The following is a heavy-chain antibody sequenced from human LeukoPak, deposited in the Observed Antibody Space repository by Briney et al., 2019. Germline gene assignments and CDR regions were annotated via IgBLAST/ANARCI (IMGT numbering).Heavy chain of an antibody. Sequence: GGSLRLSCAASGFTFSSYSMNWVRQAPGKGLEWVSSISSSSSYIYYADSVKGRFTISRDNAKNSLYLQMNSLRAEDTAVYYCARDQDYYGSGSQSLYDYWGQGTLVTVSS. CDR2: ISSSSSYI. V-gene: IGHV3-21*01. D-gene: IGHD3-10*01. CDR3: ARDQDYYGSGSQSLYDY. CDR1: GFTFSSYS. J-gene: IGHJ4*02.